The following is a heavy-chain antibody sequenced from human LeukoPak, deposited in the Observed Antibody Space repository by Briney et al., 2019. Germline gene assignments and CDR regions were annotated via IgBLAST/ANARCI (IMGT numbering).Heavy chain of an antibody. D-gene: IGHD3-10*01. J-gene: IGHJ4*02. CDR2: IYHTGNI. CDR3: ILGGKLDY. Sequence: SETLSLTCTVSGDSISSSNYSRGWVRLPPGKGLEWIGGIYHTGNIHYNPSLKSRVTISVDTSKNQLSLRLNSVTAADTALYYCILGGKLDYWGQGILVTVSS. V-gene: IGHV4-39*01. CDR1: GDSISSSNYS.